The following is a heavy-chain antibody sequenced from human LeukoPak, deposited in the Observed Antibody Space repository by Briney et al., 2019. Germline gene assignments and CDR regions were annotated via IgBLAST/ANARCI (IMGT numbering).Heavy chain of an antibody. V-gene: IGHV4-59*01. CDR3: ARDPSDYGSFDY. CDR2: IYYSGTS. D-gene: IGHD4-17*01. J-gene: IGHJ4*02. Sequence: SETLSLTCTVSGGSINSYYWSWIRQPPGKGFEWIGFIYYSGTSNYNPSLKSRVTISVDTSKNQFSLNLRSVTAADTAVYYCARDPSDYGSFDYWGQGTLVTVSS. CDR1: GGSINSYY.